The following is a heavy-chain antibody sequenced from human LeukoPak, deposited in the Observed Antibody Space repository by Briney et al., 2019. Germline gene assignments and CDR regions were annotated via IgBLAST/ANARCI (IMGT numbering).Heavy chain of an antibody. CDR3: ATLTVASTFDY. Sequence: PGGSLRLSCAASEFAFSVYEMYWVRQAPGKGLEWVSYISSSGDTRYCADSVKGRFTISRDNAKNSLYLQMNSLRAEDTAVHYCATLTVASTFDYWGQGALVTVSS. CDR2: ISSSGDTR. V-gene: IGHV3-48*03. D-gene: IGHD6-19*01. CDR1: EFAFSVYE. J-gene: IGHJ4*02.